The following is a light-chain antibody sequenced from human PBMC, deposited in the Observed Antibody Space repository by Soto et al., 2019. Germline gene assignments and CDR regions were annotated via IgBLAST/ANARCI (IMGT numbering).Light chain of an antibody. V-gene: IGKV3-20*01. CDR1: QSFSSTF. Sequence: EILLTQSPDSLSLSPGDRATLSCRASQSFSSTFFAWYQQKPGKAPRRLIYGASSRATGIPDRFSGSGSGTDYTLTISRLEPEDFAVYYCQQYASSVTFGQGTKVEIK. CDR3: QQYASSVT. CDR2: GAS. J-gene: IGKJ1*01.